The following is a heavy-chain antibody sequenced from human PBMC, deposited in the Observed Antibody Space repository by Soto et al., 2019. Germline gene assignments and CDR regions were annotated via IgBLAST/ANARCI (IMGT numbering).Heavy chain of an antibody. J-gene: IGHJ4*02. CDR2: VSSGGGAT. CDR1: GFTFNNHA. D-gene: IGHD3-10*01. CDR3: ARDRLGFGDLDS. V-gene: IGHV3-23*04. Sequence: EVHLAESGGRLVQPGGSLRLSCAASGFTFNNHAMTWVRQAPGKGLEWVATVSSGGGATYYADSGKGRVTVSSANSKNTVLLHMDSLRADDTARYYCARDRLGFGDLDSWGPGILLTVSS.